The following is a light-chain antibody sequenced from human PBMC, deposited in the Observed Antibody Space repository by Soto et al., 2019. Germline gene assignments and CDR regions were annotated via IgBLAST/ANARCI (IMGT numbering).Light chain of an antibody. CDR3: ISYAGSNNLV. Sequence: QSVLTQPPSASGSPGQSVTISCTGTSSDIGAYIYVSWCQQHPGKAPKLMISEVSRRPSGVPERFSGSKSGNTASLTVSGLQADDEANYYSISYAGSNNLVFGNGTKVTLL. CDR2: EVS. V-gene: IGLV2-8*01. CDR1: SSDIGAYIY. J-gene: IGLJ1*01.